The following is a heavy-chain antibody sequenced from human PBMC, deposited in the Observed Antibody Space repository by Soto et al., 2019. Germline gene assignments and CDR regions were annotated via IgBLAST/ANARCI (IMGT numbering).Heavy chain of an antibody. J-gene: IGHJ5*02. CDR2: ISSSSSYI. Sequence: GGSLRLSCAASGFTFSSDSMNWVRQAPGKGLEWVSSISSSSSYIYYADSVKGRFTISRDNAKNSLYLQMNSLRAEDTAVYYCARDIEALSSSYWFDPWGQGTLVTVSS. V-gene: IGHV3-21*01. D-gene: IGHD6-6*01. CDR3: ARDIEALSSSYWFDP. CDR1: GFTFSSDS.